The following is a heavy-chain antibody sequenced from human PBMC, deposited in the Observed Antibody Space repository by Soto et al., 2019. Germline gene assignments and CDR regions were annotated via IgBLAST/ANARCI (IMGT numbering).Heavy chain of an antibody. J-gene: IGHJ6*03. CDR1: GFTVSSNY. Sequence: GGSLRLSCAASGFTVSSNYMSWVRQAPGKGLEWVSVIYSGGSTYYADSVKGRFTISRDNSKNTLYLQMNSLRAEETAVYYCAGGRGSGSYYYYYYMDVWGKGTTVTVSS. CDR3: AGGRGSGSYYYYYYMDV. D-gene: IGHD1-26*01. V-gene: IGHV3-53*01. CDR2: IYSGGST.